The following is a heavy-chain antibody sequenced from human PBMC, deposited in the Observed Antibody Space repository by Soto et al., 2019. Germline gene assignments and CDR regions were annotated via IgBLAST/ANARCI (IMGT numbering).Heavy chain of an antibody. CDR1: GFTFSSYA. CDR2: ISGSGGST. V-gene: IGHV3-23*01. J-gene: IGHJ3*02. CDR3: ARGFSITIFGVVKEDAFDI. Sequence: PGGSLRLSCAASGFTFSSYAMSWVRQAPGKGLEWVSAISGSGGSTYYADSVKGRFTISRDNSKNTLYLQMNSLKAEDTAVYYCARGFSITIFGVVKEDAFDIWGQGTMVTVSS. D-gene: IGHD3-3*01.